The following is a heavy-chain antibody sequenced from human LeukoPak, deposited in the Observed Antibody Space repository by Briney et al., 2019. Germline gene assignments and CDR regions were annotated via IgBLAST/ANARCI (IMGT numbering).Heavy chain of an antibody. Sequence: GGSLRLSCGASGFTFSSYSMNWVRQAPGKGLEWVSSISSSSSYIYYADSVKGRFTISRDNAKNSLYLQMNSLRAEDTAVYYCARGQVFYCSGGSCYGMDVWGQGTTVTVSS. CDR2: ISSSSSYI. D-gene: IGHD2-15*01. CDR3: ARGQVFYCSGGSCYGMDV. V-gene: IGHV3-21*01. J-gene: IGHJ6*02. CDR1: GFTFSSYS.